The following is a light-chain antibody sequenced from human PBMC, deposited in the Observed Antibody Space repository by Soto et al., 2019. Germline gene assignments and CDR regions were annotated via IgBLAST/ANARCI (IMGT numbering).Light chain of an antibody. Sequence: EIVLTQSPGTLSLSPGERATLSCRASQSVSSSYLAGYQQKPGQAPRLLIYGASSSATGIPDRFSGSGSGTDFTLTISRLEPEDFAVYYCQQYGSSGWTFGEGTKVEIK. CDR2: GAS. V-gene: IGKV3-20*01. J-gene: IGKJ1*01. CDR3: QQYGSSGWT. CDR1: QSVSSSY.